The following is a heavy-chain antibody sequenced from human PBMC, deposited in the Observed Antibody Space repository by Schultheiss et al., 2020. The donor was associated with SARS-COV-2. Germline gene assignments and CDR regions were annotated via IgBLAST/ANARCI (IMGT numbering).Heavy chain of an antibody. CDR3: ARDHNYYGSGPFDT. V-gene: IGHV4-59*12. J-gene: IGHJ4*02. CDR2: VYYSGST. CDR1: GGSISGYY. Sequence: SETLSLTCTVSGGSISGYYWNWIRQPPGKGLEWIGYVYYSGSTSYNPSLGSRVTISVDRSKNQFSLKLSSVTAADTAVYYCARDHNYYGSGPFDTWGQGTLVTVSS. D-gene: IGHD3-10*01.